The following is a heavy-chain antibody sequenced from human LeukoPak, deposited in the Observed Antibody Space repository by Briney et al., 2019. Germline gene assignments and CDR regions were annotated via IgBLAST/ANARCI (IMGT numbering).Heavy chain of an antibody. D-gene: IGHD6-19*01. CDR1: GFTFSDYF. J-gene: IGHJ4*02. Sequence: GGSLRLSCAASGFTFSDYFMSWIRQAPGKGLEWVSYISSSGSTIYYADSVKGRFTISRDNAKNSLYLQMNSPRAEDTAVYYCASLGEQWLVQYLHYWGQGTLVTVSS. CDR2: ISSSGSTI. V-gene: IGHV3-11*01. CDR3: ASLGEQWLVQYLHY.